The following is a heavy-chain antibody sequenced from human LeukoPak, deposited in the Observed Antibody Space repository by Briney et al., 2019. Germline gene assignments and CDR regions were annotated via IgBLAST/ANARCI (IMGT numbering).Heavy chain of an antibody. CDR3: ARERGSYGLYYFDY. CDR1: GGSISSYY. Sequence: SETLSLTCTVSGGSISSYYWSWIRQPPGKGLEWIGYIYHSGSTYYNPSLKSRVTISVDRSKNQFSLKLSSVTAADTAVYYCARERGSYGLYYFDYWGQGTLVTVSS. V-gene: IGHV4-59*12. D-gene: IGHD5-18*01. J-gene: IGHJ4*02. CDR2: IYHSGST.